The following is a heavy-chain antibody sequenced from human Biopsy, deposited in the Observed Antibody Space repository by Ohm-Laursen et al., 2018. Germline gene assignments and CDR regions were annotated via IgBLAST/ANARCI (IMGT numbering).Heavy chain of an antibody. Sequence: GTLSLTCTVSGGSISRDYWAWIRQPPGKGLQWIGYTYYSRSTNYNPSLNSRVTIAVDTSKNQFSLRLTSVTAADTAVYYCVRSNYHYYGFDVWGQGTTVTVSS. CDR2: TYYSRST. V-gene: IGHV4-59*01. CDR1: GGSISRDY. CDR3: VRSNYHYYGFDV. J-gene: IGHJ6*02.